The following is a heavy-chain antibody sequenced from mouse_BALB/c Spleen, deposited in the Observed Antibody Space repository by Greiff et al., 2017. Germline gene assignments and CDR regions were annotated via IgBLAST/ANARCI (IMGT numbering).Heavy chain of an antibody. V-gene: IGHV6-6*02. Sequence: EVKLMESGGGLVQPGGSMKLSCVASGFTFSNYWMNWVRQSPEKGLEWVAEIRLKSNNYATHYAESVKGRFTISRDDSKSSVYLQMNNLRAEDTGIYYCTRGNSGFAYWGQGTLVTVSA. CDR1: GFTFSNYW. CDR2: IRLKSNNYAT. CDR3: TRGNSGFAY. D-gene: IGHD2-1*01. J-gene: IGHJ3*01.